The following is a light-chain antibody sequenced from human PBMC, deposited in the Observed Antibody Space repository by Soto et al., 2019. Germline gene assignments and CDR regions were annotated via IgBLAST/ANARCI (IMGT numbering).Light chain of an antibody. V-gene: IGKV1-39*01. CDR3: QHTFSTPFT. Sequence: DIQMTQSPSSLSASVGDRVTITCRASQSISRYLNWYQQKPEKAPKLLIYAASSLQSGLPSRFTGSGSATDFTLTITSLQPEDFATYFCQHTFSTPFTFGPGTRVDIK. J-gene: IGKJ3*01. CDR1: QSISRY. CDR2: AAS.